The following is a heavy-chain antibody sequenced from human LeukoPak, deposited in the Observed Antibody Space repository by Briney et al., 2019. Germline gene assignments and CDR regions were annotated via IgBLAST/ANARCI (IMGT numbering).Heavy chain of an antibody. Sequence: GGTLRLSCAASGFTFSSYGMSWVRQAPGKGLEWVSAISGSGGSTYYADSVKGRFTISRDNSKNTLYLQMNSLRAEDTAVYYCAKVVTYYDFWSDFGYWGQGTLVTVSS. CDR3: AKVVTYYDFWSDFGY. J-gene: IGHJ4*02. CDR2: ISGSGGST. D-gene: IGHD3-3*01. CDR1: GFTFSSYG. V-gene: IGHV3-23*01.